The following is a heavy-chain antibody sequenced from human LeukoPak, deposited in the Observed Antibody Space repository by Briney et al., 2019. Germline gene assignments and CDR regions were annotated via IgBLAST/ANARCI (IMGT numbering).Heavy chain of an antibody. Sequence: ASVKVSCKASGYTFTSYYMHWVRQAPGQGLEWMGWINPNSGGTNYAQKFQGRVTMTRDTSISTAYMELSRLRSDDTAVYYCARDLRIQLWGNWFDPWGQGTLVTVSS. J-gene: IGHJ5*02. V-gene: IGHV1-2*02. CDR1: GYTFTSYY. CDR2: INPNSGGT. D-gene: IGHD5-18*01. CDR3: ARDLRIQLWGNWFDP.